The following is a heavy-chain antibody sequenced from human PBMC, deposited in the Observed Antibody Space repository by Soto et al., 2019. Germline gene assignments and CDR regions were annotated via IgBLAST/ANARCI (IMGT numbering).Heavy chain of an antibody. CDR1: GFTFRDYA. CDR2: ISSDATNK. J-gene: IGHJ6*02. Sequence: QVQLVESGGGVVQPGRSLRLSCAASGFTFRDYAMHWVRQAPGKGLEWVTLISSDATNKYLADSVKGRFTISRDNSKNTLYLQMNSLRVEDTGLDYCARHGMAARKYHSTYLDVWGQRTTVIVTS. CDR3: ARHGMAARKYHSTYLDV. V-gene: IGHV3-30-3*01. D-gene: IGHD6-6*01.